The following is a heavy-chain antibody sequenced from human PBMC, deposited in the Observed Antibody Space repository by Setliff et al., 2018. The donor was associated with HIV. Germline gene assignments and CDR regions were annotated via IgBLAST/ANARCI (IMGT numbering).Heavy chain of an antibody. J-gene: IGHJ4*02. Sequence: ASVKVSCKASGYTFSNYGLSWVRQAPGQGLAWVGWINAFTGKTHYAQDFQGRVTVTTDTSTDTSYMELRSLRSDDTAIYYCAACALQSGGLTGSYPGGLDYWGQGSLVTVSS. V-gene: IGHV1-18*01. CDR3: AACALQSGGLTGSYPGGLDY. D-gene: IGHD1-26*01. CDR2: INAFTGKT. CDR1: GYTFSNYG.